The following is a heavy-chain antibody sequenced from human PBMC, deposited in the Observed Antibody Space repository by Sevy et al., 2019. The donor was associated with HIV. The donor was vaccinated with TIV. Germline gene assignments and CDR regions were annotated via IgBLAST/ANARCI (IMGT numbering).Heavy chain of an antibody. Sequence: ASVKVSCKASGYTFTGYYMHWVRQAPGQGLEWMGWINPNSGGTNYAQKFQGRVTLTSDTSISTAYMELSRLRSDDTAVYYCARWMATPPYYYYGMDVWGQGTTVTVSS. J-gene: IGHJ6*02. V-gene: IGHV1-2*02. CDR3: ARWMATPPYYYYGMDV. CDR2: INPNSGGT. CDR1: GYTFTGYY. D-gene: IGHD5-12*01.